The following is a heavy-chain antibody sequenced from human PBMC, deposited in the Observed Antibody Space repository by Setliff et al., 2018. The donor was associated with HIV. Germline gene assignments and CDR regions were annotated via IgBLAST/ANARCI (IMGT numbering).Heavy chain of an antibody. CDR3: AGPRGDEAFDI. CDR2: IIPILGIA. D-gene: IGHD3-10*01. CDR1: GGTFSSYA. Sequence: SVKVSCKASGGTFSSYAISWVRQAPGQGLEWMGGIIPILGIANYAQKFQGRATITADESTSTAYMELSSLRSEDTAVYYCAGPRGDEAFDIWGQGTMVTVSS. V-gene: IGHV1-69*10. J-gene: IGHJ3*02.